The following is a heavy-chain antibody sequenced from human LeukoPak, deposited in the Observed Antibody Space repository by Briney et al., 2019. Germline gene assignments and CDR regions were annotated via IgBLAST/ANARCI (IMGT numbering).Heavy chain of an antibody. V-gene: IGHV3-7*03. J-gene: IGHJ4*02. CDR2: IKEDGSRK. CDR3: ARRSGSFDY. D-gene: IGHD1-26*01. CDR1: GFTFNGHW. Sequence: GGSLRLSCAASGFTFNGHWMTWVRQAPGKGLEWVANIKEDGSRKFYVDSVKGRFTISRDNAKNSLYLQMNSLRAEDTAVYYCARRSGSFDYWGQGTLVTVSS.